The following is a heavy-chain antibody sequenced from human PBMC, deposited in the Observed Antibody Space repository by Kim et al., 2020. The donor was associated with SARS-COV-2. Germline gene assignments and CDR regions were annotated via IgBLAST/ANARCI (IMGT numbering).Heavy chain of an antibody. V-gene: IGHV3-30*04. CDR1: GFTFSSYA. D-gene: IGHD2-15*01. J-gene: IGHJ5*02. Sequence: GGSLRLSCAASGFTFSSYAMHWVRQAPGKGLEWVAVISYDGSNKYYADSVKGRFTISRDNSKNTLYLQMNSLRAEDTAVYYCARGPGTCNPWGQGTLVTVP. CDR3: ARGPGTCNP. CDR2: ISYDGSNK.